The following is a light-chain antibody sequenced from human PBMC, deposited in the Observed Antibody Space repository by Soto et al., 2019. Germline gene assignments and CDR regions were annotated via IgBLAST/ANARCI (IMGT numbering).Light chain of an antibody. J-gene: IGKJ1*01. CDR1: QSINTW. V-gene: IGKV1-5*03. CDR3: QQYQTDSRT. CDR2: DGS. Sequence: DIQMTQSPSTLSASIGDRIIITCRASQSINTWLAWYQQKPGEAPKLLIYDGSTLARGVPSRFSGSGSETEFTLTIRRLQPDDFATFYCQQYQTDSRTFGQGTKVEV.